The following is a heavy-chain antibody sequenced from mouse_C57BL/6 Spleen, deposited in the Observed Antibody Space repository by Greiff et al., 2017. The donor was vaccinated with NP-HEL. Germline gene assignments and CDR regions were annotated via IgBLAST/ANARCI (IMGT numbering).Heavy chain of an antibody. V-gene: IGHV5-9-1*02. D-gene: IGHD2-3*01. CDR3: TRKEDGYPTSYWYFDV. J-gene: IGHJ1*03. CDR2: ISSGGDYI. Sequence: EVMLVESGEGLVKPGGSLKLSCAASGFTFSSYAMSWVRQTPEKRLEWVAYISSGGDYIYYADTVKGRFTISRDNARNTLYLQMSSLKSEDTAMYYCTRKEDGYPTSYWYFDVWGTGTTVTVSS. CDR1: GFTFSSYA.